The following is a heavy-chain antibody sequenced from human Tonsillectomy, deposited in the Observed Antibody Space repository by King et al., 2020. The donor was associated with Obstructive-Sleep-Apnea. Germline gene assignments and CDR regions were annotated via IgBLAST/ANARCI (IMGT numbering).Heavy chain of an antibody. CDR3: ARDPGHYFDS. D-gene: IGHD3-10*01. Sequence: VQLQESGPGLVKPSATLSLTCTLSGGSISSNGYYWTWIRQSPGRGLECIGYVAYSGTTTQYNTSLKSRVTISLDTSRKQFSLRLRSVTAADTAVYYCARDPGHYFDSWGQGNLVIVSS. J-gene: IGHJ4*02. CDR1: GGSISSNGYY. CDR2: VAYSGTT. V-gene: IGHV4-61*08.